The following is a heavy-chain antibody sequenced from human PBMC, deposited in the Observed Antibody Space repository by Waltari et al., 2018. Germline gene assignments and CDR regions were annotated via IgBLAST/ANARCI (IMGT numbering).Heavy chain of an antibody. CDR2: IYYSGST. Sequence: QVQLQESGPGLVKPSETLSLTCTVSGGSISSHYWSWIRQPPGKGLEWIGYIYYSGSTNYNPSLKSRVTISVDTSKNQFSLKLSSVTAADTAVYYCAGNGAAAGQYYYYGMDVWGQGTTVTVSS. V-gene: IGHV4-59*11. CDR1: GGSISSHY. D-gene: IGHD6-13*01. CDR3: AGNGAAAGQYYYYGMDV. J-gene: IGHJ6*02.